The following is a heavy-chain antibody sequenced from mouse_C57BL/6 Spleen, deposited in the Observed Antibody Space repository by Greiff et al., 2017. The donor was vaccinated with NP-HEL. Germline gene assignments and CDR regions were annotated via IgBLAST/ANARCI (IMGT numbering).Heavy chain of an antibody. J-gene: IGHJ2*01. D-gene: IGHD1-1*01. CDR3: ARDGRSFYYFDY. CDR1: GYTFTSYW. V-gene: IGHV1-55*01. CDR2: IYPGSGST. Sequence: QVQLQQPGAELVKPGASVKMSCKASGYTFTSYWITWVKQRPGPGLEWIGDIYPGSGSTNYNEKFKSKATLTVDTSSSTAYMQLSRLTSECSAVYYCARDGRSFYYFDYWGQGTTLTVSS.